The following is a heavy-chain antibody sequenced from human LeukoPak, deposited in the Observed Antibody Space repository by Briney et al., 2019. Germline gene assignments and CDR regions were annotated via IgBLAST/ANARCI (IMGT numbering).Heavy chain of an antibody. CDR3: APTYSYTGGGYDY. V-gene: IGHV4-39*01. CDR1: GGSLSGSNYH. D-gene: IGHD5-18*01. CDR2: INYWGHT. J-gene: IGHJ4*02. Sequence: SETLSLTCTVSGGSLSGSNYHWGWIRQPPGKGLGWIGSINYWGHTYYNPSLESRVTISVDTSKNQFSLKVSSVTAADTALYYCAPTYSYTGGGYDYWGQGTLVTVSS.